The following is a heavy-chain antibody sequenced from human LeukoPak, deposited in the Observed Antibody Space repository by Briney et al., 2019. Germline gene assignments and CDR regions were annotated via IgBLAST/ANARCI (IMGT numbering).Heavy chain of an antibody. V-gene: IGHV3-23*01. Sequence: GGSLRLSCAASGFTFSSYAMNWVRQAPGKGLEWVSSISGSDDNTYYADSVKGRFTISRDDSKNMLFLQMNSLRAEDTALYYCAKSPYSGAARGAFDIWGQGTMVTVSS. CDR2: ISGSDDNT. D-gene: IGHD6-6*01. CDR1: GFTFSSYA. J-gene: IGHJ3*02. CDR3: AKSPYSGAARGAFDI.